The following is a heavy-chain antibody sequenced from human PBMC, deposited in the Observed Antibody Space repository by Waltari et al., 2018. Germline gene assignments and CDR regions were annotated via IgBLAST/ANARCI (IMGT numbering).Heavy chain of an antibody. Sequence: QVQLVQSGAEVKKPGASVKVSCKASGYTFTGYYMHWVRQAPGQGLEWMGRSNPNSGGTNDAQKFQGRVTMTRDTSISTAYMELSRLRSDDTAVYYCARPHQITGDDAFDIWGQGTMVTVSS. CDR3: ARPHQITGDDAFDI. J-gene: IGHJ3*02. CDR1: GYTFTGYY. CDR2: SNPNSGGT. V-gene: IGHV1-2*06. D-gene: IGHD4-17*01.